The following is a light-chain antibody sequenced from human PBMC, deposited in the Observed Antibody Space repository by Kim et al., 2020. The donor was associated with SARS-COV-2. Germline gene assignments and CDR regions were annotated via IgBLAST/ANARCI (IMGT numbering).Light chain of an antibody. Sequence: GQGVTICCAGGGANIGSNCVYWYQQLPGTAPKVLVHADSRRPSGVPDRFSGSKSVTSASLAISGLRSEDEADYYCGSWDDSLNGPVFGGGTQLTVL. J-gene: IGLJ3*02. CDR3: GSWDDSLNGPV. CDR1: GANIGSNC. CDR2: ADS. V-gene: IGLV1-47*01.